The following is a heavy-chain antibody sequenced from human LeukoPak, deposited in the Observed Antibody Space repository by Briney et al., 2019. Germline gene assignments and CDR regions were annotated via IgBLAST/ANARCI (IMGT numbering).Heavy chain of an antibody. D-gene: IGHD3-10*01. CDR2: INPNSGDT. Sequence: ASVKVSCKASGYTFTGDYIHWVRQAPGQGLEWMGWINPNSGDTNYAQTFQGRVTMTRDTSISTAYMELSRLRSDDTAVYYCARDPYGSGSRGKIFAYWGQGTLVTVSS. CDR3: ARDPYGSGSRGKIFAY. V-gene: IGHV1-2*02. J-gene: IGHJ4*02. CDR1: GYTFTGDY.